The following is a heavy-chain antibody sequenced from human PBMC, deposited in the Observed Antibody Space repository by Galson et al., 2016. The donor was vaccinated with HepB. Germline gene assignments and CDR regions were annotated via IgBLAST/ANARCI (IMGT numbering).Heavy chain of an antibody. D-gene: IGHD3-22*01. J-gene: IGHJ3*02. Sequence: TLSLTCTVSGGSIESNDDYWSWIRQHPGKGLEWIGYIYGSGSTYYNPSLRSRVSMSGDTSKNQFSLKMNSVTAADTAMYFCARIYIYYSDINGYWAAFDMWGQGTMVTVAS. CDR1: GGSIESNDDY. CDR2: IYGSGST. CDR3: ARIYIYYSDINGYWAAFDM. V-gene: IGHV4-31*03.